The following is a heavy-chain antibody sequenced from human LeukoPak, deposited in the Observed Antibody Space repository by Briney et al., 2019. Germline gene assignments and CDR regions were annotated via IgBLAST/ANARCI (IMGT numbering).Heavy chain of an antibody. CDR3: AREARVGGALQY. D-gene: IGHD1-26*01. V-gene: IGHV3-74*01. CDR2: INTDGTFI. J-gene: IGHJ4*02. CDR1: GFTFSDYW. Sequence: QPGGSLRLSCAASGFTFSDYWMHWVRQAPGKGLVWVPRINTDGTFIRHADSVQGRFTISRDAAKNMLFLQMNSLRAEDTAVYYCAREARVGGALQYWGQGVLVTVSA.